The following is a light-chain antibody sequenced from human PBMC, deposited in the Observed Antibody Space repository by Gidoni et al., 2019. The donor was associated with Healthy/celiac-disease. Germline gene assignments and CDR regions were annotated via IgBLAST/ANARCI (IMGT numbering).Light chain of an antibody. CDR2: GAS. CDR1: QSVSSSY. J-gene: IGKJ1*01. V-gene: IGKV3-20*01. Sequence: IVLTQSTGTLSLSPGERATLSCRASQSVSSSYLAWYQQKPGQAPRLLIYGASSRATGIPDRFSGSGSGTDFTLTISRLEPEDFAVYYCQQYGSSPPATFGQGTKVEIK. CDR3: QQYGSSPPAT.